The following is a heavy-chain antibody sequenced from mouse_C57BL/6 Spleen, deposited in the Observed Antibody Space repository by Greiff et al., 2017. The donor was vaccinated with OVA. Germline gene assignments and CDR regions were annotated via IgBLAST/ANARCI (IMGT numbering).Heavy chain of an antibody. J-gene: IGHJ3*01. CDR3: TEDYGGVAC. V-gene: IGHV6-3*01. CDR1: GFTFSNYW. CDR2: IRLKSDNYAS. Sequence: EVKVEESGGGLVQPGGSMKLSCVASGFTFSNYWMNWVRQSPEQGLEWVAQIRLKSDNYASHYAVSVKGRFTISRYDSKSSVYLLMNNLRAEDTGIYCCTEDYGGVACWGRGTLVTVSA. D-gene: IGHD2-4*01.